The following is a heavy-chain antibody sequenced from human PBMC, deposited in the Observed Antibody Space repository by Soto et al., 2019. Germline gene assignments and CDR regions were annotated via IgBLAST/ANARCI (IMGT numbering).Heavy chain of an antibody. CDR2: IRGKVNTYAT. CDR3: TRRGDWTAMDPFDY. Sequence: GGSLRLSCAASGFIFSDSAIHWVRQASGKGLEWVGRIRGKVNTYATIYAASVKGRFTIARDDSMSTTYLQMNSLKTEDTAIYYCTRRGDWTAMDPFDYWGQGTLVTVSS. V-gene: IGHV3-73*01. D-gene: IGHD2-21*01. J-gene: IGHJ4*02. CDR1: GFIFSDSA.